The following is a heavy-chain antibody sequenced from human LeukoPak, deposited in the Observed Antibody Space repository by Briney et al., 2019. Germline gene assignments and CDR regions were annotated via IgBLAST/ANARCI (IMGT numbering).Heavy chain of an antibody. CDR1: GYTFTNYW. V-gene: IGHV5-51*01. J-gene: IGHJ4*02. D-gene: IGHD4-17*01. Sequence: GESLKISCKGSGYTFTNYWIGWVRQMPGKGLEWMGIIYPGDSGTRYSPSFQGQVTISADKSISTASLQWSSLRASDTAMYYCARQNGAYGKYYFDSWGQGTLVTVSS. CDR3: ARQNGAYGKYYFDS. CDR2: IYPGDSGT.